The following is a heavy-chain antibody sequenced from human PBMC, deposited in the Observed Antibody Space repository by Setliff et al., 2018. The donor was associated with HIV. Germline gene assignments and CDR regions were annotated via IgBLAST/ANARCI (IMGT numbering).Heavy chain of an antibody. D-gene: IGHD6-19*01. CDR3: IIAYSSGWLAPMGFDS. J-gene: IGHJ4*02. Sequence: PSETLSLTCAVYGGSVSGYYWSWIRQPPGKGLEWIGSIYYSGTTYYNPSLKSRVAISVDTSKNQFSLKLSSVTAADTAVYYCIIAYSSGWLAPMGFDSWGQGTLVTVS. V-gene: IGHV4-34*01. CDR2: IYYSGTT. CDR1: GGSVSGYY.